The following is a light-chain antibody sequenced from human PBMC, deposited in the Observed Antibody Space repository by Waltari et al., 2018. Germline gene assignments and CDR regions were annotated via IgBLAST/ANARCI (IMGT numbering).Light chain of an antibody. J-gene: IGKJ1*01. Sequence: DIQMTQSPSSLSASVGDRVTITCRASQSISSYLNWYQQKPGNAPKLLIYAASSLQSGVPSRFSGSGSGTEFTLTISSLQPADFATYYCQQSYSTPWTCGQGTKVESK. CDR1: QSISSY. CDR2: AAS. CDR3: QQSYSTPWT. V-gene: IGKV1-39*01.